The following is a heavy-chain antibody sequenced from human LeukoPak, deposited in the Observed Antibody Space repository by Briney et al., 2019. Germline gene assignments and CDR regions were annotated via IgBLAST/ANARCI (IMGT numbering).Heavy chain of an antibody. D-gene: IGHD3-3*01. V-gene: IGHV4-34*01. CDR3: ARVGNYDFWSGSETYFDY. J-gene: IGHJ4*02. Sequence: SETLSPTCAVYGGSFSGYYWSWIRQPPGKGLEWIGEINHSGSTNYNPSLKSRVTISVDTSKNQFSLKLSSVTAADTAVYYCARVGNYDFWSGSETYFDYWGQGTLVTVSS. CDR2: INHSGST. CDR1: GGSFSGYY.